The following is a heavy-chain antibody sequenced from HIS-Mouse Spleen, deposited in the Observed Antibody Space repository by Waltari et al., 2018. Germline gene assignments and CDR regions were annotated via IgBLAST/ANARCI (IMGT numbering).Heavy chain of an antibody. CDR3: AREIPYSSSWYDWYFDL. D-gene: IGHD6-13*01. V-gene: IGHV4-39*07. CDR1: GGSISSSSYS. J-gene: IGHJ2*01. CDR2: IYYSGST. Sequence: QLQLQESGPGLVQPSETLSLTCTVSGGSISSSSYSWGWIRQPPGQGLEWIGSIYYSGSTYYNPSLKSRVTISVDTSKNQFSLKLSSVTAADTAVYYCAREIPYSSSWYDWYFDLWGRGTLVTVSS.